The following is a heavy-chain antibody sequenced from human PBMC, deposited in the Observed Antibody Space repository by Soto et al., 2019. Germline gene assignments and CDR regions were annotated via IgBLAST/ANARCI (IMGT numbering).Heavy chain of an antibody. CDR3: ARASRPHSIAARLWGIDS. CDR1: GYTFTSYG. CDR2: ISAYNGNT. D-gene: IGHD6-6*01. V-gene: IGHV1-18*01. Sequence: GASVKVSCKASGYTFTSYGISWVRQAPGQGLEWMGWISAYNGNTNYAQKLQGRVTMTTDTSTSTAYMELRSLRSDDTAVYYCARASRPHSIAARLWGIDSWGQGTLVTVSS. J-gene: IGHJ5*01.